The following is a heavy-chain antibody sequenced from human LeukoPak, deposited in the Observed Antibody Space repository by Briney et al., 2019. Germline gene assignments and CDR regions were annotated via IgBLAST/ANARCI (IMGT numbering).Heavy chain of an antibody. D-gene: IGHD1-14*01. CDR2: IYYSGSA. CDR3: AREPGYGMDV. J-gene: IGHJ6*02. CDR1: GGSISTYY. Sequence: SETLSLTCTISGGSISTYYWSWVRQPPGKGLEWIGYIYYSGSANYNPSLKSRVTISVDTSKNRFSLKLRSVTAADTAVYYCAREPGYGMDVWGQGPTVTVSS. V-gene: IGHV4-59*01.